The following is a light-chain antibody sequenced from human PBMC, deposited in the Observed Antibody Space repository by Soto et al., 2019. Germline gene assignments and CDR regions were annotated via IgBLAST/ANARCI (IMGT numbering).Light chain of an antibody. J-gene: IGLJ2*01. CDR2: GDN. CDR1: GSSIGTNT. CDR3: AAWDGSLNNVL. Sequence: QSVLPQPPSASGTPGQRVTISCSGSGSSIGTNTVNWYRQLPGTAPKLLIYGDNQRPSGVPDRFSGSKSGTSASLAISGLQSEDEAEYYCAAWDGSLNNVLFGGGTKLTVL. V-gene: IGLV1-44*01.